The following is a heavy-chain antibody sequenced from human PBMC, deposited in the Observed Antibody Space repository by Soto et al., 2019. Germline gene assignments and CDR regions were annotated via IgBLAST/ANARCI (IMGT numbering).Heavy chain of an antibody. CDR3: AREGLTGTIGLYYYYGLDV. CDR1: GGSISSYY. D-gene: IGHD1-7*01. V-gene: IGHV4-59*01. J-gene: IGHJ6*02. CDR2: IYYSGST. Sequence: QVQLQESGPGLVKPSETLSLTCTVSGGSISSYYWNWIRQPPGKGLEWIGHIYYSGSTNYNSSLKSRVTISVDTSKNQFSLKLSSVTAADTAVYYCAREGLTGTIGLYYYYGLDVWGQGTTVTVSS.